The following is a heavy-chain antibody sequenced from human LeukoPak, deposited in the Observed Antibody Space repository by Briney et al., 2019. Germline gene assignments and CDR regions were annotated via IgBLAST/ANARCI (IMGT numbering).Heavy chain of an antibody. V-gene: IGHV3-23*01. CDR1: GFRFSSYA. D-gene: IGHD2-15*01. J-gene: IGHJ4*02. CDR3: AKLAATMGYFDY. CDR2: VSDSGDNT. Sequence: GGSLRLSCAVSGFRFSSYAMSWVRQAPGKGLEWVAVVSDSGDNTHYVNSVKGRFTISRDNSKNTLYLLMNSLRAEDTAVCYCAKLAATMGYFDYWGQGTLVTVSS.